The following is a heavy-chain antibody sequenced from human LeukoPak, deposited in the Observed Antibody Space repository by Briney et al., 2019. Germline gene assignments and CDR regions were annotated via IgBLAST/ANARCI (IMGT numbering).Heavy chain of an antibody. Sequence: PGGSLRLSCAASGFTFSGYYMSWIRQAPGKGLEWVSCIGSSSSGYTNYADSVKGRFTISRDNAKNSLYLQMGGLRAEDTAVYYCARDRGAVAATWFDYWGQGTLVTVSS. CDR3: ARDRGAVAATWFDY. CDR1: GFTFSGYY. CDR2: IGSSSSGYT. J-gene: IGHJ4*02. V-gene: IGHV3-11*05. D-gene: IGHD6-19*01.